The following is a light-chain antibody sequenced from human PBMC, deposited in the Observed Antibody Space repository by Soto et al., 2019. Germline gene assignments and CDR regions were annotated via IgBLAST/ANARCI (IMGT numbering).Light chain of an antibody. V-gene: IGKV1-5*03. CDR3: QQYNNYSPYT. Sequence: DVQMTQSPSTLSASVGDRVTVTCRASQNINNWLAWYQQKPGKAPKLLIYKASSLESGVPSRFSGSGSGTEFSLTISSLQPDDFATYYCQQYNNYSPYTFGQGTKLEIK. J-gene: IGKJ2*01. CDR2: KAS. CDR1: QNINNW.